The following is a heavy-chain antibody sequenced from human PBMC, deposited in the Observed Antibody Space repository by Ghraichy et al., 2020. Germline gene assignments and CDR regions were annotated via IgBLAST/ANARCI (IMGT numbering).Heavy chain of an antibody. V-gene: IGHV4-39*01. CDR1: GGSISSSSYY. Sequence: SETLSLTCTVSGGSISSSSYYWGWIRQPPGKGLEWIGSIYYSGSTYYNPSLKSRVTISVDTSKNQFSLKLSSVTAADTAVYYCARHRGGSGSYYLDPWGQGTLVTVSS. CDR3: ARHRGGSGSYYLDP. J-gene: IGHJ5*02. CDR2: IYYSGST. D-gene: IGHD3-10*01.